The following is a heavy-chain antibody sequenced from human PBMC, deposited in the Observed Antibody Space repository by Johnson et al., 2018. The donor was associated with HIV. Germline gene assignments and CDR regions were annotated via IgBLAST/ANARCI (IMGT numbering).Heavy chain of an antibody. CDR3: ARCRDAYTLLSAFDI. V-gene: IGHV3-64*01. D-gene: IGHD5-24*01. CDR1: GFTFSSYA. CDR2: ISSNGGNT. J-gene: IGHJ3*02. Sequence: VQLVESGGGLVQPGGSLRLSCSASGFTFSSYAMHLVRQAPGKGLESVSGISSNGGNTYYANSVKGRFTISRDNSKNTLYLQMGSLRAEDMAVYFCARCRDAYTLLSAFDIWGQGTMVTVSS.